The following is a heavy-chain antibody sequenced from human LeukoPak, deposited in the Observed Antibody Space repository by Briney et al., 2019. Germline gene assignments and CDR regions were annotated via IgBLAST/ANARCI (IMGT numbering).Heavy chain of an antibody. Sequence: SVKVPCKASGGTFSSYAISWVRQAPGQGLEWMGGIIPIFGTANYAQKFQGRVTITADESTSTAYMELSSLRSEDTAVYYCARVGLAAAGIFDYWGQGTLVTVSS. CDR3: ARVGLAAAGIFDY. V-gene: IGHV1-69*13. CDR1: GGTFSSYA. J-gene: IGHJ4*02. D-gene: IGHD6-13*01. CDR2: IIPIFGTA.